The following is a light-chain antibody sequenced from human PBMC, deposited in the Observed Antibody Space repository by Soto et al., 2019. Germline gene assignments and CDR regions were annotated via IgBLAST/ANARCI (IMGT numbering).Light chain of an antibody. Sequence: SVLTQPRSVSVSPGQSVTISCTGTSSDVGGYNYVSWYQQHPGKAPKLMIYDVSKRPSGVPDRFSGSKSGNTASLTISGLQAEDEADYYCCSYAGSYTFYVFGTGTKVTVL. V-gene: IGLV2-11*01. CDR1: SSDVGGYNY. CDR3: CSYAGSYTFYV. CDR2: DVS. J-gene: IGLJ1*01.